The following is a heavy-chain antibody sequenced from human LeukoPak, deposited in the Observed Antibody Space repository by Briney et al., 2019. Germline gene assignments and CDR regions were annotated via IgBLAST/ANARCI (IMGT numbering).Heavy chain of an antibody. V-gene: IGHV3-48*01. CDR1: GFTFSSYS. CDR2: IRRSSSTI. CDR3: ARRPRASMVRGVISPFDY. D-gene: IGHD3-10*01. Sequence: GGSLRLSCAASGFTFSSYSMNWVRQAPGKGLGWVSYIRRSSSTIYYADSVKGRFTISTDNANNSLYLQMNSLRAEDTAVYYWARRPRASMVRGVISPFDYWGQGTLVTVSS. J-gene: IGHJ4*02.